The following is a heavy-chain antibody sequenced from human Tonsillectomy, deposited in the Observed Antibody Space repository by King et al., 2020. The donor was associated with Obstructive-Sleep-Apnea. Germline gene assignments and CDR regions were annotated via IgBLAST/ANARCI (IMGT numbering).Heavy chain of an antibody. V-gene: IGHV4-34*01. CDR2: INHSGST. CDR1: GGSFSGYY. CDR3: ARGGYDFWRRKGPCFDY. D-gene: IGHD3-3*01. Sequence: HVQLQQWGAGLLKPSETLSLTCAVYGGSFSGYYWSWIRQPPGKGLEWIGEINHSGSTNYNPSLKSRVTISVDTSKNQFSLKLSSVTAADTAVYYCARGGYDFWRRKGPCFDYWGQGTLVTVSS. J-gene: IGHJ4*02.